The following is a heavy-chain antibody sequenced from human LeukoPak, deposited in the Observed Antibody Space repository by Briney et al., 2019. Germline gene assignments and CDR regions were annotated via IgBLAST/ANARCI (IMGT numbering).Heavy chain of an antibody. J-gene: IGHJ3*02. CDR1: GFTFSSYT. Sequence: GGSLRLSCAASGFTFSSYTMNWVRQAPGKGLEWVSTISSSSYIYYADSVKGRFTISRDNAKNSLYLQMNSLRAEDTAVYYCARDDIVVVPAARGAFDIWGQGTMVTVSS. CDR2: ISSSSYI. CDR3: ARDDIVVVPAARGAFDI. D-gene: IGHD2-2*01. V-gene: IGHV3-21*01.